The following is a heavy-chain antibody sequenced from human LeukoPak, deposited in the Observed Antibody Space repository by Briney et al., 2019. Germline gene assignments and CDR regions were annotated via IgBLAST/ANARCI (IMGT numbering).Heavy chain of an antibody. D-gene: IGHD3-10*02. CDR1: EFTFSSYA. CDR3: AELGITMIGGV. CDR2: ISYDGTNK. Sequence: GGSLRLSCAASEFTFSSYAMHWVRQAPDQGLEWVALISYDGTNKYYADSVKGRFTISRDNSKNTLYLQMNSLRAEDTAVYYCAELGITMIGGVWGKGTTVTISS. V-gene: IGHV3-30*04. J-gene: IGHJ6*04.